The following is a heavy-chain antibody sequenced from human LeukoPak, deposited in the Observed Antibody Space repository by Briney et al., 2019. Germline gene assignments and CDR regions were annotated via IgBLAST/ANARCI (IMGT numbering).Heavy chain of an antibody. V-gene: IGHV3-23*01. J-gene: IGHJ4*02. CDR3: AKVAVTRERSIY. D-gene: IGHD4-11*01. CDR2: ISGTGGSA. CDR1: GFTFSSYA. Sequence: GGSLRLSCAASGFTFSSYAMMWLPQAPGKGLEGGSAISGTGGSAYYADYVKGRCTISRDNSENTLYLQMNSMRAEDTAVYYCAKVAVTRERSIYWGQGTLVTVSS.